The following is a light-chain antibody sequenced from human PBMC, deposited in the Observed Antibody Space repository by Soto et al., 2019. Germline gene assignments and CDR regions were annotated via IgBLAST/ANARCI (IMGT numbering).Light chain of an antibody. J-gene: IGLJ1*01. CDR2: EVS. Sequence: QSVLTQPASVSGSPGQSITISCTGTSSDIGSNNYVSWYQQHPGKAPKVMIYEVSNRPSGVSNRFSGSKSGYTASLTISGLQAEDEADYYCSSYTTNSVTLYVFGTGTKVTVL. CDR3: SSYTTNSVTLYV. V-gene: IGLV2-14*01. CDR1: SSDIGSNNY.